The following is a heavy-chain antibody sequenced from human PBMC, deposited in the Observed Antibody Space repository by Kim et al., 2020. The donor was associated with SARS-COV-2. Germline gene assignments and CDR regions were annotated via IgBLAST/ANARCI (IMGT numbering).Heavy chain of an antibody. CDR2: ISSSSSYT. Sequence: GGSLRLSCAASGFTFSDYYMSWIRQAPGKGLEWVSYISSSSSYTNYADSVKGRFTISRDNAKNSLYLQMNSLRAEDTAVYYCARSPLSYYGSGSLPYYFDYWGQGTLVTVSS. CDR3: ARSPLSYYGSGSLPYYFDY. D-gene: IGHD3-10*01. CDR1: GFTFSDYY. J-gene: IGHJ4*02. V-gene: IGHV3-11*03.